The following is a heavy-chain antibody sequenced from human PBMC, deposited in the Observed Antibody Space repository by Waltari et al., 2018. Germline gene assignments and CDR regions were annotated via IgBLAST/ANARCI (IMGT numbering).Heavy chain of an antibody. CDR1: GFTFSDHY. J-gene: IGHJ4*02. V-gene: IGHV3-72*01. Sequence: EVQLVESGGGLVQPGGSLRLSCVASGFTFSDHYLAWVRQAPGKGLEWVARIRSRPDSYSTEYAASVKGRFSISRDDSKNSLFLQMNSLNSDDTAVYYCARDHIGSGSHWGQGTLVTVSS. CDR3: ARDHIGSGSH. D-gene: IGHD1-26*01. CDR2: IRSRPDSYST.